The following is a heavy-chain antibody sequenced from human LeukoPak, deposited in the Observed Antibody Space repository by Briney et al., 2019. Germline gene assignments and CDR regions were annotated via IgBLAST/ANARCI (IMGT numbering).Heavy chain of an antibody. Sequence: SETLSLTCTVSGGSISSGGYYWSWIRQHPGKGLEWIGEINHSGSTNYNPSLKSRVTISVDTSKNQFSLKLSSVTAADTAVYYCARTRSTGTIYYYYGMDVWGQGTTVTVSS. CDR1: GGSISSGGYY. CDR2: INHSGST. J-gene: IGHJ6*02. V-gene: IGHV4-39*07. CDR3: ARTRSTGTIYYYYGMDV. D-gene: IGHD1-7*01.